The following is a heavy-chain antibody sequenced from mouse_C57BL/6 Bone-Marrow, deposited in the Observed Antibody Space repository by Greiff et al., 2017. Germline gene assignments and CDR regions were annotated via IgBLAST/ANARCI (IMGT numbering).Heavy chain of an antibody. V-gene: IGHV1-61*01. Sequence: VQLQQPGAELVRPGSSVKLSCKASGYTFTSYWMDWVKQRPGQGLEWIGNIYPSDSETHYNQKFKDKATLTVDKSSSTAYMQLSSLTSEDSAVYYCARDGDTRLSRRGWFAYWGQGTLVTVSA. CDR1: GYTFTSYW. J-gene: IGHJ3*01. D-gene: IGHD1-2*01. CDR2: IYPSDSET. CDR3: ARDGDTRLSRRGWFAY.